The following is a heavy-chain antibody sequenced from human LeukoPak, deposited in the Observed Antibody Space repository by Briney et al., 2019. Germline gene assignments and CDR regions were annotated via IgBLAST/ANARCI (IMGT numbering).Heavy chain of an antibody. Sequence: GGSLRLSCAASGFTFSNAWMSWVRQAPGKGLEWVSGINWNGGSTGYADSVKGRFTISRDNAKNSLYLQMNSLRAEDTALYYCARDYGDDYYYYMDVWGKGTTVTVSS. CDR2: INWNGGST. V-gene: IGHV3-20*04. CDR3: ARDYGDDYYYYMDV. J-gene: IGHJ6*03. CDR1: GFTFSNAW. D-gene: IGHD4-17*01.